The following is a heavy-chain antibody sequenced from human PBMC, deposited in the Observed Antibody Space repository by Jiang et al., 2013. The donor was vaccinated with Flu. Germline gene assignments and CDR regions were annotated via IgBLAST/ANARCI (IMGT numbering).Heavy chain of an antibody. CDR3: ARRSKLDSYGYFDQ. CDR1: GDSITSGGYY. CDR2: IHYRGTT. V-gene: IGHV4-31*03. Sequence: GLVKPSQTLSLTCNVSGDSITSGGYYWNWDPPAPRKGPEWIGYIHYRGTTYYNPSLKSRVTISLDTSMNQFFLRVTSVTAADTAMYYCARRSKLDSYGYFDQWGRGTRVTVSS. D-gene: IGHD5-18*01. J-gene: IGHJ4*02.